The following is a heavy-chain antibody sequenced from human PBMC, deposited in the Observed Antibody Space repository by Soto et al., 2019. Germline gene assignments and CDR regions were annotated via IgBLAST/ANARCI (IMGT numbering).Heavy chain of an antibody. V-gene: IGHV5-10-1*01. CDR2: IDPSDSYT. Sequence: SGESLKISCNGSGYSFTIYWISWVRQMPGKGLEWMGRIDPSDSYTNYSPSFQGHVTISADKSISTAYLQWSSLKASDTAMYYCARPPRSSQGGDYWGQGTLVTVSS. D-gene: IGHD6-13*01. J-gene: IGHJ4*02. CDR3: ARPPRSSQGGDY. CDR1: GYSFTIYW.